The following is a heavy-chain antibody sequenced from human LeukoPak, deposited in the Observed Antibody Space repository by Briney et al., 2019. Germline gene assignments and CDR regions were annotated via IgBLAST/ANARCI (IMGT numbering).Heavy chain of an antibody. CDR3: ARPLWFGDPVKTTTSFDP. Sequence: PGGSLRLSCAASGFTFSDYYMSWIRQAPGKGLEWVSYISSSGSTIYYADSVKGRFTISRDNAKNSLYLQMNSLRAEDTAVYYCARPLWFGDPVKTTTSFDPWGQGTLVTVSS. V-gene: IGHV3-11*04. CDR2: ISSSGSTI. CDR1: GFTFSDYY. D-gene: IGHD3-10*01. J-gene: IGHJ5*02.